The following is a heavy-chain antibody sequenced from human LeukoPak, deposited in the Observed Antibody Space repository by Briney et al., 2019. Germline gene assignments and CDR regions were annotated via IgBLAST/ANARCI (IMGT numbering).Heavy chain of an antibody. CDR2: MNPGSGDT. V-gene: IGHV1-8*01. D-gene: IGHD3-9*01. CDR1: GYTFTTHD. J-gene: IGHJ4*02. CDR3: ARGLGDYNTDWFPVSGY. Sequence: GASVKVSCKASGYTFTTHDLTWVRQATGQGLEWMGWMNPGSGDTAYAQKFQGRVTMTRDTSMSTAYMELNSLGSGDTAIYYCARGLGDYNTDWFPVSGYWGQGTPVTVSS.